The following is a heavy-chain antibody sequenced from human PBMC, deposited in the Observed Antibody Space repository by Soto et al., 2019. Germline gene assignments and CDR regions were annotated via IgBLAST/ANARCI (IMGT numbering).Heavy chain of an antibody. CDR3: ARDFSTSGFDRWFDP. Sequence: QVQLQESGPGLVKPSGTLSLTCAVSGDFISSSTWWTWVRQPPGKGLEWIGEIYHSGTTNYNPSLKSRVTISLDKSKNQFSLKLTSVTAADTAVYYCARDFSTSGFDRWFDPWGQGTLVTVSS. D-gene: IGHD6-25*01. V-gene: IGHV4-4*02. CDR1: GDFISSSTW. CDR2: IYHSGTT. J-gene: IGHJ5*02.